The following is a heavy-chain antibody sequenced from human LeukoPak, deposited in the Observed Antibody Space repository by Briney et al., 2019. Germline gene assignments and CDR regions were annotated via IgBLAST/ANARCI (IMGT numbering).Heavy chain of an antibody. V-gene: IGHV3-33*01. J-gene: IGHJ6*04. Sequence: GGSLRLSCAASGFTFSSYGMHWVSQAPGKGLEWVAVIWYDGSNKYYADSVKGRFTISRDNSKNTLYLQMNSLRAEDTAVYYCARGASYYDILTRGYYYYGMDVWGKGTTVTVSS. CDR2: IWYDGSNK. CDR1: GFTFSSYG. D-gene: IGHD3-9*01. CDR3: ARGASYYDILTRGYYYYGMDV.